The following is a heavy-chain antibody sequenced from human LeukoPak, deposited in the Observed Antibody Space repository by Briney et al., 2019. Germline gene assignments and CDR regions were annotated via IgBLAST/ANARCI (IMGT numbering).Heavy chain of an antibody. CDR2: ISGSGGST. D-gene: IGHD3-22*01. CDR1: GFTFSSYS. V-gene: IGHV3-23*01. Sequence: GGSLRLSCAASGFTFSSYSMNWVRQAPGKGLEWVSAISGSGGSTYYADSVKGRFTISRDNSKNTLYLQMNSLRAEDTAVYYCAATYYYDSSGYWPPYYYYGMDVWGQGTTVTVSS. J-gene: IGHJ6*02. CDR3: AATYYYDSSGYWPPYYYYGMDV.